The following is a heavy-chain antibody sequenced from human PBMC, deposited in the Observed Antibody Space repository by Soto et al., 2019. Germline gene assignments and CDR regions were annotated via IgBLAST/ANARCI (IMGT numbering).Heavy chain of an antibody. V-gene: IGHV3-30-3*01. Sequence: GGSLRLSCAASGFTFSSYAMHWVRQAPGKGLEWVAVISYDGSNKYYADSVKGRFTISRDNSKNTLYLQMNSLRAEDTAVYYCARDVVTSRYGWLFDYWGQGTLVTVSS. D-gene: IGHD3-16*02. CDR2: ISYDGSNK. J-gene: IGHJ4*02. CDR1: GFTFSSYA. CDR3: ARDVVTSRYGWLFDY.